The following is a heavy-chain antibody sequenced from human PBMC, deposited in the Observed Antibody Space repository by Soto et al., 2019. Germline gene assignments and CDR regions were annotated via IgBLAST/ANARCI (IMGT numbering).Heavy chain of an antibody. Sequence: SETLSLSCTVSGGSISSRTYYWGWIRQPPGKGLEWIGSIYYTGSTYYNPSLKSRVTISVDTSKNQFSLKLSSVTAADTAVYYFERHASRLITVTGGDSWGQGTLVTVSS. CDR1: GGSISSRTYY. CDR2: IYYTGST. J-gene: IGHJ4*02. V-gene: IGHV4-39*01. D-gene: IGHD6-19*01. CDR3: ERHASRLITVTGGDS.